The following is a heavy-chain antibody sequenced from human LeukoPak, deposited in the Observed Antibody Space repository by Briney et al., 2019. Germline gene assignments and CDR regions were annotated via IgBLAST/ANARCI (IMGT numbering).Heavy chain of an antibody. D-gene: IGHD6-13*01. J-gene: IGHJ5*02. CDR2: ISWNSGSI. CDR3: AKGAAAGTFGWFDP. Sequence: GGSLRLSCADSGFTFEDYAMHWVRQAPGKGLEWVSGISWNSGSIGYADSVKGLFTISRDNAKNSLYLQMNSLRAEDTALYYCAKGAAAGTFGWFDPWGQGTLVTVSS. CDR1: GFTFEDYA. V-gene: IGHV3-9*01.